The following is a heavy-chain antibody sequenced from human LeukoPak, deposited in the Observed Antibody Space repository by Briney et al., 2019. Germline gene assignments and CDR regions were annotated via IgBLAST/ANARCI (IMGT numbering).Heavy chain of an antibody. J-gene: IGHJ6*02. CDR2: ISDSSSIT. D-gene: IGHD3-10*01. V-gene: IGHV3-48*02. Sequence: GGSLRLSCAASGFTFSSSGMNWVRQAPGKGLEWVSYISDSSSITYYADSVKGRFTISRDNAKNSLPLQLNSLRDEDTAVYFCAKVIRGGYGMDVWGQGTTVTVSS. CDR1: GFTFSSSG. CDR3: AKVIRGGYGMDV.